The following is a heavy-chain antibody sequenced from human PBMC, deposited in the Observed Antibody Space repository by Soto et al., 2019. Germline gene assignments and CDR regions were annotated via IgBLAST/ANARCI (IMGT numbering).Heavy chain of an antibody. Sequence: PSETLSLTCTVSGGSISSYYWSWIRQPPGKGLEWIGYIYYSGSTNYNPSLKSRVTISVDTSKNQFSLKLSSVTAADTAVYYCAREITIFGVVRPSYFDYWGQGTLVPVSS. J-gene: IGHJ4*02. D-gene: IGHD3-3*01. CDR3: AREITIFGVVRPSYFDY. V-gene: IGHV4-59*01. CDR2: IYYSGST. CDR1: GGSISSYY.